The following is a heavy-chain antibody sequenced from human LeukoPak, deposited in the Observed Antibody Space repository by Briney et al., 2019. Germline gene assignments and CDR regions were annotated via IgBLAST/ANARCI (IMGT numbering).Heavy chain of an antibody. CDR3: VGGSLFDAFDI. CDR2: IYYSGST. V-gene: IGHV4-59*01. Sequence: RSETLSLTCTVSGGSISSYYWSWLRQPPGKGLEWIGYIYYSGSTNYNPSLKSRVTISVDTSKNQFSLKLSSVTAADTAVYYCVGGSLFDAFDIWGQGTMVTVSS. J-gene: IGHJ3*02. CDR1: GGSISSYY. D-gene: IGHD1-26*01.